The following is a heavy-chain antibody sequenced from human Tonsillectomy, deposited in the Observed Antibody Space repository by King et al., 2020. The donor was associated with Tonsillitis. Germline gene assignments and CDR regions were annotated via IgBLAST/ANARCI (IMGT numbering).Heavy chain of an antibody. Sequence: QLQESGPGLVKPSETLSLTCTVSGGSISSSSYYWGWIRQPPGKGLEWIGNIYYIGSTYYNPSLKSRVTISVDTSTNHFSLRLSSVTAADTAVFYCASLRAPDYYDSSGYYFDYWGQGTLVTVSS. D-gene: IGHD3-22*01. J-gene: IGHJ4*02. CDR1: GGSISSSSYY. V-gene: IGHV4-39*01. CDR2: IYYIGST. CDR3: ASLRAPDYYDSSGYYFDY.